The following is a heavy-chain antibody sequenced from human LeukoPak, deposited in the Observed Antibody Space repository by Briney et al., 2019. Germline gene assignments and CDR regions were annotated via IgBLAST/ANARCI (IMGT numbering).Heavy chain of an antibody. V-gene: IGHV2-5*02. D-gene: IGHD6-19*01. Sequence: SGPTLVNPTQTLTLTCTFSGFSLSTSGVGVGWIRQPPGKALEWLALIYWDDDKRYSPSLKSRLTITKGTSKNQVVLTMTNMDPVDTATYYCAHQRYQWLPFYYFDYWGQGTLVTVSS. CDR2: IYWDDDK. CDR3: AHQRYQWLPFYYFDY. CDR1: GFSLSTSGVG. J-gene: IGHJ4*02.